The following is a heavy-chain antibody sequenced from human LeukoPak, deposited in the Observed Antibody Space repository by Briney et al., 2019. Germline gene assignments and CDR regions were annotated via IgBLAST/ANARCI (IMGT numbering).Heavy chain of an antibody. J-gene: IGHJ3*02. CDR2: IYSGGST. Sequence: PGGSLRLSCAASGFTVSSNYMSWVRQAPGKGLEWVSVIYSGGSTYYADSVKGRFTISRDNSKKTLYLQMNSLRAEDTAVYYCARDRQGYCSSTSCFPDAFDIWGQGTMVTVSS. CDR1: GFTVSSNY. CDR3: ARDRQGYCSSTSCFPDAFDI. V-gene: IGHV3-66*02. D-gene: IGHD2-2*01.